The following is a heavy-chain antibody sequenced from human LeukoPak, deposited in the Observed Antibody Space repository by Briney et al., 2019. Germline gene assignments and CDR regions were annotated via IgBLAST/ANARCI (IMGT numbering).Heavy chain of an antibody. D-gene: IGHD3-16*01. CDR2: IKKDGSEK. CDR3: ARDVKGGNFDY. V-gene: IGHV3-7*01. CDR1: GFTFTNYW. Sequence: GGSLRLSCAASGFTFTNYWMSWVRQAPGKGLEWVANIKKDGSEKYYVDSVKGRFTISEDNAKNSVYLQMNSLRVEDTAVYYCARDVKGGNFDYWGQGTLVTVSS. J-gene: IGHJ4*02.